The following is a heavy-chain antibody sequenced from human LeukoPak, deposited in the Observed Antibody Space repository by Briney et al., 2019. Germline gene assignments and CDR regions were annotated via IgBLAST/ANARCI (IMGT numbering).Heavy chain of an antibody. CDR2: MNPNSGNT. Sequence: ASVKVSCKASGYTFTSYDINWVRQATGQGLEWMGWMNPNSGNTGYAQKFQGRVTMTRNTSISTAYMELSSLRSEDTAVYYCARGRDPLWFGELLKQGAFDIWGQGTMVTVSS. CDR1: GYTFTSYD. V-gene: IGHV1-8*01. J-gene: IGHJ3*02. CDR3: ARGRDPLWFGELLKQGAFDI. D-gene: IGHD3-10*01.